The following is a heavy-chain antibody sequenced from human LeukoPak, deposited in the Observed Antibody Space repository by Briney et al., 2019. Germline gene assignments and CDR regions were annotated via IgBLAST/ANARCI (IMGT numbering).Heavy chain of an antibody. CDR2: ISGSGGST. CDR3: ARDPYCSSTSCSLD. J-gene: IGHJ4*02. D-gene: IGHD2-2*01. V-gene: IGHV3-23*01. Sequence: GGSLRLSCAASGFTFSSYAMSWVRQAPGKGLEWVSAISGSGGSTYYADSVKGRFTISRDNAKNSLYLQMNSLRAEDTAVYYCARDPYCSSTSCSLDWGQGTLVTVSS. CDR1: GFTFSSYA.